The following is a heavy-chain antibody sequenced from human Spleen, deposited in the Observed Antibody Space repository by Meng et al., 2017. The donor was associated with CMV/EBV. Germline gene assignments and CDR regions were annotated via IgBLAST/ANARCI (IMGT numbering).Heavy chain of an antibody. CDR1: GYTFTAHY. J-gene: IGHJ6*02. D-gene: IGHD1-14*01. V-gene: IGHV1-2*02. CDR3: ARSHVPGSPGDLGGMGV. CDR2: INPNSGGT. Sequence: ASVKVSCKASGYTFTAHYFHWVRQAPGQGLEWMGWINPNSGGTNYAQKFQGRVTMTRDTSISTAYMELSRLRSDDTAVYYCARSHVPGSPGDLGGMGVWGQGTTVTVSS.